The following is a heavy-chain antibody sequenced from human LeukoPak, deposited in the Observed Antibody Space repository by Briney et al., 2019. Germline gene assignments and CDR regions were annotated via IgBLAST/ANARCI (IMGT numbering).Heavy chain of an antibody. CDR1: GGSISSGGYY. Sequence: SETLSLTCTVSGGSISSGGYYWSWIRQHPGKGLEWIGYIYYSGSTYYNPSLKSRVTISVDTSKNQFSLKLSSVTAADTAVYYCARGSAGSSWSNWGQGTLVTVSS. V-gene: IGHV4-31*03. D-gene: IGHD6-13*01. J-gene: IGHJ4*02. CDR2: IYYSGST. CDR3: ARGSAGSSWSN.